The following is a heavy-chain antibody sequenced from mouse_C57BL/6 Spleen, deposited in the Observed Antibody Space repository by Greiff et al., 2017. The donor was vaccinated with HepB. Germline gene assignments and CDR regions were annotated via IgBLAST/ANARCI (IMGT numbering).Heavy chain of an antibody. V-gene: IGHV3-6*01. CDR2: ISYDGSN. CDR1: GYSITSGYY. D-gene: IGHD2-1*01. Sequence: DVKLQESGPGLVKPSQSLSLTCSVTGYSITSGYYWNWIRQFPGNKLEWMGYISYDGSNNYNPSLKNRISITRDTSKNQFFLKLNSVTTEDTATYYCARDYLQDYWGQGTTLTVSS. CDR3: ARDYLQDY. J-gene: IGHJ2*01.